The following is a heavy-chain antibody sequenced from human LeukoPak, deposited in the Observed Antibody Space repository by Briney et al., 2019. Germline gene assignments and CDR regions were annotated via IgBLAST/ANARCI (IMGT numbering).Heavy chain of an antibody. CDR1: GFTFSSYS. D-gene: IGHD3-16*01. V-gene: IGHV3-21*01. J-gene: IGHJ3*02. CDR2: ISSSSSYI. Sequence: GSLRLSCAASGFTFSSYSMNWVRQAPGKGLEWVSSISSSSSYIYYADSVKGRFTISRDNAKNSLYLQMNSLRAEDTAVYYCARDRRLAGGAFDIWGXXTXVTXSS. CDR3: ARDRRLAGGAFDI.